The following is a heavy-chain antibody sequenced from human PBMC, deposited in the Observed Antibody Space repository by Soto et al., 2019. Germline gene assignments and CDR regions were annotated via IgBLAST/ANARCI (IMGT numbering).Heavy chain of an antibody. D-gene: IGHD3-22*01. CDR2: IYYSRST. CDR3: ARIHITMIVVVIDY. J-gene: IGHJ4*02. V-gene: IGHV4-31*03. CDR1: GGSISSGGYY. Sequence: QVQLQESGPGLVKPSQTLPLTCTVSGGSISSGGYYWSWIRQHPGKGLEWIGYIYYSRSTYYNPSLKSRVTISVDTSKNQFSLKLSSVTAADTAVYYCARIHITMIVVVIDYWGQGTLVTVSS.